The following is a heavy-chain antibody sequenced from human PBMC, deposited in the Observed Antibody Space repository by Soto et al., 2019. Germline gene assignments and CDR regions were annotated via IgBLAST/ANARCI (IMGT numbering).Heavy chain of an antibody. V-gene: IGHV3-23*01. CDR1: GFTFSSYA. CDR2: ISGSGGST. J-gene: IGHJ3*02. CDR3: AKQLELPYDAFDI. Sequence: EESLRLSCAASGFTFSSYAMSWVRQAPGKGLEWVSAISGSGGSTYYADSVKGRFTISRDNSKNTLYLQVNSLRAEDTAVYYCAKQLELPYDAFDICGQGTMVTVSS. D-gene: IGHD1-7*01.